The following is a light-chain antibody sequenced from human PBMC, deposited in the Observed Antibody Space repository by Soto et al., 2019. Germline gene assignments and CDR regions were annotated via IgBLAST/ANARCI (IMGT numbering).Light chain of an antibody. CDR3: AAWDDSRYV. CDR2: SNN. V-gene: IGLV1-44*01. CDR1: SSNIGSNT. Sequence: QTVVTQPHSASGTPGQRVTISCSGSSSNIGSNTVNWYQQLPVTAPKLLIYSNNQRPSGVPDRFSGSKSGTSASLAISGLQSEDEADYYCAAWDDSRYVFGTGTKVTVL. J-gene: IGLJ1*01.